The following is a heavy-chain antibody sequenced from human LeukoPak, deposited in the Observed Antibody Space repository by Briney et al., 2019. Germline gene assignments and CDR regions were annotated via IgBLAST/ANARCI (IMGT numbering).Heavy chain of an antibody. CDR3: ARRPPYYYGSAPLTGYYYMDV. CDR1: GGSISSGGYS. D-gene: IGHD3-10*01. CDR2: IYYSGST. Sequence: PSETLSLTCAVSGGSISSGGYSWSWVRQPPGKGLEWVVYIYYSGSTYYDPSRKSRVTLSVETSKTQFYLKLRSVTTADTAVYYCARRPPYYYGSAPLTGYYYMDVWGKGTTVTISS. V-gene: IGHV4-30-4*07. J-gene: IGHJ6*03.